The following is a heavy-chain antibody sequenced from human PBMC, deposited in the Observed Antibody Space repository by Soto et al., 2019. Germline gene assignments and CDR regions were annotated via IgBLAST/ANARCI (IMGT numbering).Heavy chain of an antibody. CDR2: ISSNGGST. V-gene: IGHV3-64D*06. J-gene: IGHJ4*02. D-gene: IGHD6-19*01. CDR3: VKNLAKYSSKPDY. Sequence: PGGSLRLSCSASGFTFSSYAMHWVRQSPGKGLEYVSAISSNGGSTYYADSVKGRFTISRDNSKNTLYLQMSSLRAEDTAVYCCVKNLAKYSSKPDYWGQGTLVTVSS. CDR1: GFTFSSYA.